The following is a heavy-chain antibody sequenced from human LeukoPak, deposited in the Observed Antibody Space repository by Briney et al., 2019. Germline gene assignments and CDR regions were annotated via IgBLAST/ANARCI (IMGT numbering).Heavy chain of an antibody. CDR1: GYTFTSYG. J-gene: IGHJ6*03. CDR3: ARTSRKVKYYYYMDV. Sequence: SVKVSCKASGYTFTSYGISWVRQAPGQGLEWMGGIIPIFGTANYAQKFQGRVTITADKSTSTAYMELSSLRSEDTAVYYCARTSRKVKYYYYMDVWGKGTTVTVSS. CDR2: IIPIFGTA. D-gene: IGHD4-11*01. V-gene: IGHV1-69*06.